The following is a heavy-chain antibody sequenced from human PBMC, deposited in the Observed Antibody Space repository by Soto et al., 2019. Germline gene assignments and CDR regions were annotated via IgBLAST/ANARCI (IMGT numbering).Heavy chain of an antibody. J-gene: IGHJ5*02. Sequence: QITLKESGPTLVKPTQTLTLTCTFSGFSLSTSGVGVGWIRQPPGKALEWLALIYWDDDKRYSPSLKSRLTIPKDTSKNQVVLTMTNMDPVDTATYYCAHRPRGIAAAGTGWSDPWGQGTLVTVSS. CDR2: IYWDDDK. D-gene: IGHD6-13*01. CDR1: GFSLSTSGVG. CDR3: AHRPRGIAAAGTGWSDP. V-gene: IGHV2-5*02.